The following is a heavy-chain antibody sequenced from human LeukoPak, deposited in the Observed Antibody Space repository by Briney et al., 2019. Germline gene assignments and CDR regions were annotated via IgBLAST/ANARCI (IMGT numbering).Heavy chain of an antibody. V-gene: IGHV4-59*01. Sequence: SETLSLTCTVSGGSISSYYWSWIRQPPGKGLEWIGYIYYSGSTNYNPSLKSRVTISVDTSKNQFSLKLSSVTAADTAVYYCARSGTSHCLLTYCGQGTLVTVSS. CDR2: IYYSGST. J-gene: IGHJ4*02. CDR3: ARSGTSHCLLTY. D-gene: IGHD2-2*01. CDR1: GGSISSYY.